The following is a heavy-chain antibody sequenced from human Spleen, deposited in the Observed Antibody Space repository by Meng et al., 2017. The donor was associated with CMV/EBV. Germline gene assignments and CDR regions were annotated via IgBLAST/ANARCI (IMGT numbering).Heavy chain of an antibody. CDR2: ISWNSGSI. CDR3: AKETYGMDV. Sequence: SLKISCAASGFTFDDYAMHWVRRAPGKGLEWVSGISWNSGSIGYADSVKGRFTISRDNAKNSLYLQMNSLRAEDTALYYCAKETYGMDVWGQGTTVTVSS. CDR1: GFTFDDYA. J-gene: IGHJ6*02. V-gene: IGHV3-9*01.